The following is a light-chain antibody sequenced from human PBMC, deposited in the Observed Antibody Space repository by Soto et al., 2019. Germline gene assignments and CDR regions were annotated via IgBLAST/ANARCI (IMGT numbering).Light chain of an antibody. CDR1: QDISNY. V-gene: IGKV1-39*01. Sequence: DIQMTQSPSSLSASVGDRVTITCQASQDISNYLNWYQQKPGKAPKLLIYAASTLQSGAPSRFSGSGAGTDFTLITSSLQPEDFATYYCQQSYSLPYTFGQGTKLEI. CDR2: AAS. CDR3: QQSYSLPYT. J-gene: IGKJ2*01.